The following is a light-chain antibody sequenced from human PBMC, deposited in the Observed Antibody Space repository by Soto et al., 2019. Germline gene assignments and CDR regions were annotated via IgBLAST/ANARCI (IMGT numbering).Light chain of an antibody. J-gene: IGLJ2*01. CDR1: NIGSKS. Sequence: SYELTQPTSVSVAPGKTAMITCGGNNIGSKSVHWYQQKPGQAPVLVIYYDSDRPSGIPERFSGSNSGNTATLTISRVEAGDEADYYCQVWDSSSDHPVVFGGGTKVTVL. CDR3: QVWDSSSDHPVV. V-gene: IGLV3-21*04. CDR2: YDS.